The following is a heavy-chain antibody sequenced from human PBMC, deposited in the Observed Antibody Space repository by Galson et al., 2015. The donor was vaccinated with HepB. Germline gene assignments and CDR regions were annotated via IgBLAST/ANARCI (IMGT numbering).Heavy chain of an antibody. Sequence: QSGAEVKKPGESLRISCKGSGYSFTSYWIGWVRQMPGKGLEWMGIIYPGDSDTRYSPSFRGQVTISADKSISTVYLQWNSLKASDTAMFYCARQEEIDYASFDYWGQGTLVTVSS. J-gene: IGHJ4*02. V-gene: IGHV5-51*01. CDR2: IYPGDSDT. D-gene: IGHD4-17*01. CDR1: GYSFTSYW. CDR3: ARQEEIDYASFDY.